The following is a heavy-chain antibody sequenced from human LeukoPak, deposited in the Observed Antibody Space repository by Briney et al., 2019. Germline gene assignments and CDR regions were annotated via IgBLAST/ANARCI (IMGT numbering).Heavy chain of an antibody. V-gene: IGHV3-30-3*01. Sequence: GGSLRLSCAASGFTFSSYAMHWVRQAPGKGLEWVAVISYDGSNKYYADSVKGRFTISRDNSKNTLYLQMNSLTAEDTALYYCASLGGGWFGEFYQRPLDFWGQGTLVTVSS. CDR3: ASLGGGWFGEFYQRPLDF. CDR1: GFTFSSYA. J-gene: IGHJ4*02. D-gene: IGHD3-10*01. CDR2: ISYDGSNK.